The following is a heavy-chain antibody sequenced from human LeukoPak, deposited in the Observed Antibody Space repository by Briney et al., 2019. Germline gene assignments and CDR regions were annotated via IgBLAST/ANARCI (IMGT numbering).Heavy chain of an antibody. Sequence: ASVKVSCKASGYTFTGYYMHWVRQAPGQGLEWMRWINPNSGGTNYAQKFQGRVTMTRDTSISTAYMELSRLRSDDTAVYYCARDRGSSWYYYYYMDVWGKGTTVTVSS. CDR2: INPNSGGT. D-gene: IGHD6-13*01. CDR1: GYTFTGYY. J-gene: IGHJ6*03. CDR3: ARDRGSSWYYYYYMDV. V-gene: IGHV1-2*02.